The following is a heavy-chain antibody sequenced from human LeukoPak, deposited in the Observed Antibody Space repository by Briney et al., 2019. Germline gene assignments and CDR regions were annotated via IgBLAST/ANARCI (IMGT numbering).Heavy chain of an antibody. CDR2: IRYDGSNK. CDR1: GFTFSSYG. V-gene: IGHV3-30*02. CDR3: ASHNPMKLVREVWFDP. J-gene: IGHJ5*02. Sequence: GGSLRLSCAASGFTFSSYGMHWVRQAPGKGLEWVAFIRYDGSNKYYADSVKGRFTISRDNSKNTLYLQMDSLRAEDTAVYYCASHNPMKLVREVWFDPWGQGTLVTVSS. D-gene: IGHD6-6*01.